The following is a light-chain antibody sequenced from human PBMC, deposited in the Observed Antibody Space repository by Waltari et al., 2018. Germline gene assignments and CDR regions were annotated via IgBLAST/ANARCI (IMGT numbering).Light chain of an antibody. CDR1: QSIGIY. CDR2: HAS. Sequence: EIVLTQSPGTLSLSPGERATLTFRASQSIGIYLAWYQQKSGQAPRLLIYHASSRATGIPDRFSGSGSGTDFSLTISRLEPEDFAVYYCQNYERLPATFGQGTKVEIK. J-gene: IGKJ1*01. CDR3: QNYERLPAT. V-gene: IGKV3-20*01.